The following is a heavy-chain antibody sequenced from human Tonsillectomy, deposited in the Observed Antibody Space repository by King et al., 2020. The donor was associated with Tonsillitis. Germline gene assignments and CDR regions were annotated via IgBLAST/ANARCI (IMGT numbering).Heavy chain of an antibody. CDR1: GFTFGDYG. D-gene: IGHD6-13*01. Sequence: VQLVESGGGVVRPGGSLRLSCSASGFTFGDYGMSWVRQVPGKGLEWVSGINWNGGRTAYADSVKGRFTISRDKNSLYLQMNSLRAEDTALYYCARDTLDAGYPSSWYTEYFPHWGPGAPVTVSS. CDR2: INWNGGRT. J-gene: IGHJ1*01. V-gene: IGHV3-20*04. CDR3: ARDTLDAGYPSSWYTEYFPH.